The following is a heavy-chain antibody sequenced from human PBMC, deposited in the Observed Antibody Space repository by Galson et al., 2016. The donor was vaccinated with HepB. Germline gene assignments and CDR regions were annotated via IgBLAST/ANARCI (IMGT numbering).Heavy chain of an antibody. CDR1: GFTFRSYG. Sequence: SLRLSCAASGFTFRSYGMHWVRQAPGKGLEWVAVISRDGSNKYYADSVKGRFTISRDNSKNTLYLQMNSLRAEDTAVYYCAKEDYGDYLPLFYYGMDVWGQGTTVTVSS. V-gene: IGHV3-30*18. CDR2: ISRDGSNK. J-gene: IGHJ6*02. CDR3: AKEDYGDYLPLFYYGMDV. D-gene: IGHD4-17*01.